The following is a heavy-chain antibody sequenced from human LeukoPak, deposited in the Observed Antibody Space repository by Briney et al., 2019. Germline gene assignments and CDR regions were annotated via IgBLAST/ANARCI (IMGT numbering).Heavy chain of an antibody. D-gene: IGHD4-17*01. CDR3: ASALTTVTPHFHC. V-gene: IGHV3-74*01. CDR2: IDTDGSSA. J-gene: IGHJ4*02. CDR1: GFTFSNYW. Sequence: GGSLRLSCAASGFTFSNYWMHWVRQAPGKGLVWGSRIDTDGSSATYADSVKGRYTISRDNAKNTVYLQMNSLRVEDTGVYYCASALTTVTPHFHCWGQGTLVTVSS.